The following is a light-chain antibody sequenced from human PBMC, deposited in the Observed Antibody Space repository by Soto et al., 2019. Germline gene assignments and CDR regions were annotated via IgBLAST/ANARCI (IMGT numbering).Light chain of an antibody. CDR1: QSVSSSS. Sequence: EIVLTQSPGTLFLSPGERATLSCRASQSVSSSSLAWYQQKPGQAPRLLIYGASSRATGIPDRFSGSGSGTDFTLTISRLEPEDLAVYFCQHFGSSPGYTFGQGTKLQIK. CDR2: GAS. CDR3: QHFGSSPGYT. V-gene: IGKV3-20*01. J-gene: IGKJ2*01.